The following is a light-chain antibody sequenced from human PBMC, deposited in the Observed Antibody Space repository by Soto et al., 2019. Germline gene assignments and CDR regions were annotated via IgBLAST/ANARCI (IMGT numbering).Light chain of an antibody. CDR3: QHYGRSQT. CDR1: QSVSSSS. Sequence: EIVLTQSPGTLSVSPGERATLSCRASQSVSSSSLAWYQQKRGQAPRLLIYGASSRATGIPDRFSGSGSGTDFTLTISRLEPEDFAVYYCQHYGRSQTFGPGTKVDIK. J-gene: IGKJ1*01. CDR2: GAS. V-gene: IGKV3-20*01.